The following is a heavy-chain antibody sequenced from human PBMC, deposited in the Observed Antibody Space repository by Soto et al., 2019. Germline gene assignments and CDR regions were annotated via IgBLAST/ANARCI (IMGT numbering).Heavy chain of an antibody. CDR2: ISENGAST. V-gene: IGHV3-23*01. Sequence: PGGSLRLSCAASGFTFSDYAMTWVRQAPGKGLEWVSGISENGASTNYADSVKGRFIISRDNTKNTLYLQMDNLRPEDTAVYFCAKTLLALWFEDLWGQGTLVTVSS. CDR1: GFTFSDYA. D-gene: IGHD3-10*01. J-gene: IGHJ5*02. CDR3: AKTLLALWFEDL.